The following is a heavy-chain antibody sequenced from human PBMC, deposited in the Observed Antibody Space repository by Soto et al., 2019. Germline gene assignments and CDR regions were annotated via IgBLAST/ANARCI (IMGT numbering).Heavy chain of an antibody. V-gene: IGHV3-48*01. J-gene: IGHJ5*02. CDR1: AFTFSNYN. D-gene: IGHD3-22*01. CDR3: AREGDSIGWYNWFDP. Sequence: EVQLVESGGGLVQPGGSLRLSCAASAFTFSNYNMNWVRQAPGKGLEWVSYISSSSTIYYADSVKGRFTISRDNAKNSLYLQMNSLRAEDTAVYYCAREGDSIGWYNWFDPWGQGTLVTVSS. CDR2: ISSSSTI.